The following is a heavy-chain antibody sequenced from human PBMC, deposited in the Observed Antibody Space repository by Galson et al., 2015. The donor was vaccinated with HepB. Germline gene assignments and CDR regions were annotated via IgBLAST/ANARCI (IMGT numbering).Heavy chain of an antibody. CDR1: GYSYTNYW. Sequence: QSGAEVKKPGESLKISCKGSGYSYTNYWIGWVRQAPGQGLEWMGWISAYNGNTNYAQKLQGRDTMTTDTSTSTAYMELRSLRSDDTAVYYCARVPRLWYYYGSVITFDYWGQGTLFTVSA. D-gene: IGHD3-10*01. J-gene: IGHJ4*02. CDR2: ISAYNGNT. V-gene: IGHV1-18*04. CDR3: ARVPRLWYYYGSVITFDY.